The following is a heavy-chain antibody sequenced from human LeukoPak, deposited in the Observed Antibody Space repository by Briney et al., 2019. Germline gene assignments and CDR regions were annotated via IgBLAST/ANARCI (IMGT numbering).Heavy chain of an antibody. CDR1: GFTFNSHT. J-gene: IGHJ3*02. CDR3: AKGDSGSYGALDI. Sequence: GGSLRLSCAASGFTFNSHTMNWVRQAPGKGLEWVSSISSSSTYIYYADSVKGRFTIPRDNAKNSLYLQMNSLRAEDTAVYYCAKGDSGSYGALDIWGQGTMVTVSS. D-gene: IGHD1-26*01. V-gene: IGHV3-21*01. CDR2: ISSSSTYI.